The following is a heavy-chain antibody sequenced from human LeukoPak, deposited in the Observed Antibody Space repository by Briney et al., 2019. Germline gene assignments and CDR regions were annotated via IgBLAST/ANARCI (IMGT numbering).Heavy chain of an antibody. D-gene: IGHD1-1*01. CDR1: GGTFGNRA. V-gene: IGHV1-69*04. Sequence: GASVKVSCKASGGTFGNRAISWVRQAPGQGLEWMGRIIPLLDIALYAQNFQGRVTITADKATTTAYMELTSLRSEDTAVYYCARVRTGTTYYYAMDVWGQGTTVTVSS. CDR3: ARVRTGTTYYYAMDV. CDR2: IIPLLDIA. J-gene: IGHJ6*02.